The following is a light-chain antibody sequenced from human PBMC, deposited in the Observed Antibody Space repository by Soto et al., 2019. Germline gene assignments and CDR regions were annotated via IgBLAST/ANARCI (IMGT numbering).Light chain of an antibody. CDR1: QDISSY. J-gene: IGKJ1*01. Sequence: DIQMTQSPSSLSASVGDRVTITCRANQDISSYLAWYQQKQGKVPKLLIYGASTLQSGVPSRFSGSGSGTDFTLTISSLQPEDIATYYCQKYHSAPRTFGQGPKVEIK. CDR2: GAS. V-gene: IGKV1-27*01. CDR3: QKYHSAPRT.